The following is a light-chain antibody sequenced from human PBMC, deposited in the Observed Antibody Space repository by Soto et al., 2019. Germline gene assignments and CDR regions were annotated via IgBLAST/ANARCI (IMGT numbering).Light chain of an antibody. CDR3: QTWGTGIQV. Sequence: QLVLTQSPSASASLGASVKLTCTLNSGHSSYAIAWHQQQPETGPRYLMKLNSDGSHSKGDGIPDRFSGSSSGAERSLTISGLQSEDEADYYCQTWGTGIQVFGGGTQLTVL. CDR2: LNSDGSH. CDR1: SGHSSYA. V-gene: IGLV4-69*01. J-gene: IGLJ2*01.